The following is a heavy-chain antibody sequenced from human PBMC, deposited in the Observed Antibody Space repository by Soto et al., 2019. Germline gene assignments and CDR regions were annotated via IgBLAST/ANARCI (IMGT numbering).Heavy chain of an antibody. CDR2: IYYSGST. V-gene: IGHV4-39*01. CDR3: ARQVTPPREGASDF. CDR1: GGSISSSSYY. D-gene: IGHD2-21*02. Sequence: QLQLQESGPGLVKPSETLSLTCTVSGGSISSSSYYWGWIRQPPGKGLEWIGSIYYSGSTYYNPSLKCRVTITVDTIKNQFSLKQSSVITADTAVYYCARQVTPPREGASDFWGQGTMDTVSS. J-gene: IGHJ3*01.